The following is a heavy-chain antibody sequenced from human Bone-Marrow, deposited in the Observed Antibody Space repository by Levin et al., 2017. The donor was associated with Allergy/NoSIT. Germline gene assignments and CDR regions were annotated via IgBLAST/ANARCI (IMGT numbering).Heavy chain of an antibody. CDR2: INPNSGGT. CDR3: ARELRLATYFDY. CDR1: GYTFTGYY. Sequence: GESLKISCKASGYTFTGYYLHWVRQAPGQGLEWMGWINPNSGGTRYPQKFQGRVTMTRDTSITTAYMELSRLTSDDTAVYFCARELRLATYFDYWGQGALVIVSS. J-gene: IGHJ4*02. V-gene: IGHV1-2*02.